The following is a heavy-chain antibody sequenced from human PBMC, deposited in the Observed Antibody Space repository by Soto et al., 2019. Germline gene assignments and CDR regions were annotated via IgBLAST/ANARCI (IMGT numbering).Heavy chain of an antibody. V-gene: IGHV3-23*01. D-gene: IGHD2-15*01. CDR2: VSRTGLTT. CDR1: GFTFSSYD. CDR3: AKRYCSGAGCALFDH. J-gene: IGHJ4*02. Sequence: HPGGSLRLSCLGSGFTFSSYDMTWVRQAPGKGLEWVSTVSRTGLTTYYADSVKGRFTISRDNSKNTLSLQMNSLRAEDTALYYCAKRYCSGAGCALFDHWGQGTLVTVSS.